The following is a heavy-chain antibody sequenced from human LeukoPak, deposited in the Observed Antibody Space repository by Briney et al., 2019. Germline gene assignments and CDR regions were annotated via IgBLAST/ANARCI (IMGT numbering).Heavy chain of an antibody. D-gene: IGHD3-22*01. CDR1: GGSISSYY. CDR2: VYYTGST. V-gene: IGHV4-59*08. Sequence: SETLSLTCTVSGGSISSYYWSWVRQPPGKGLEWIGFVYYTGSTNYSPSLKSRVTISVDTSKNQFSLKLSSVTAADTAVYYCARLETAYYYDSTTLGGDNWFDPWGQGTLVTVSS. J-gene: IGHJ5*02. CDR3: ARLETAYYYDSTTLGGDNWFDP.